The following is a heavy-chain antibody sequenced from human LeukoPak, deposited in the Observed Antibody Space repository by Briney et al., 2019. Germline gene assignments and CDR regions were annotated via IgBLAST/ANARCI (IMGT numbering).Heavy chain of an antibody. J-gene: IGHJ4*02. D-gene: IGHD3-10*01. Sequence: GGSLRLSCAASGFTFSSYAMSWVRQAAGKGLEWVSAISGSGGSTYYADSVKGRFTISRDNSKNTLYLQMNSLRAEDTAVYFCARGGVDSYGSGTYYLMYYFDYWGQGALVTVSS. CDR2: ISGSGGST. CDR1: GFTFSSYA. V-gene: IGHV3-23*01. CDR3: ARGGVDSYGSGTYYLMYYFDY.